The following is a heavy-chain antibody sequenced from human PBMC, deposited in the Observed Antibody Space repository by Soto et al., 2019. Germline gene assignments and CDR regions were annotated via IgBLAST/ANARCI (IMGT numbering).Heavy chain of an antibody. CDR1: GHRSTSSG. J-gene: IGHJ4*02. CDR3: ARNQGLALFDY. Sequence: SRKGSRHGPGHRSTSSGSGWERQMPGKGLECMRIISPGDSDTRYSPSFQGQVTISADKSISPAYLQWSSLKASDTALYYCARNQGLALFDYRGQGTLVTVSS. CDR2: ISPGDSDT. V-gene: IGHV5-51*02. D-gene: IGHD6-19*01.